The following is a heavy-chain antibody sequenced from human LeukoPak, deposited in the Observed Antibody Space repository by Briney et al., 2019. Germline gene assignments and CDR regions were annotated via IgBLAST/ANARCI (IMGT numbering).Heavy chain of an antibody. J-gene: IGHJ1*01. CDR1: GGSISSYY. CDR2: IHYSGST. D-gene: IGHD1-26*01. Sequence: SETLSLTCTVSGGSISSYYWSWIRQPPGKGLEWIGYIHYSGSTSYNPSLKSRVTISVDKSKNQFSLNVSSVTAADTAVYYCARAEVVGAHLRSGYFQHWGQGTLVIVSS. V-gene: IGHV4-59*12. CDR3: ARAEVVGAHLRSGYFQH.